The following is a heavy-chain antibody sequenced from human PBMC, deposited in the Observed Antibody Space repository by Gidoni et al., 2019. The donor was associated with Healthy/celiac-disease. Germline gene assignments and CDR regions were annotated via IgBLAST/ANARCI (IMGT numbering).Heavy chain of an antibody. CDR1: GGSISRGGYY. CDR3: ARESYYDYVWGSHWDAFDI. J-gene: IGHJ3*02. Sequence: QVQLQESGPGLVKPSQTLSLPCTVSGGSISRGGYYWSWIRQHPGKGLEWIGYIYYSGSTYYNPSLKSRVTISVDTSKNQFSLKLSSVTAADTAVYYCARESYYDYVWGSHWDAFDIWGQGTMVTVSS. D-gene: IGHD3-16*01. V-gene: IGHV4-31*03. CDR2: IYYSGST.